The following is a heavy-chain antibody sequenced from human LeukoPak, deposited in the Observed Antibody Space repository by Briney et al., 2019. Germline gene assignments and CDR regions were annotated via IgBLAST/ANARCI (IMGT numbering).Heavy chain of an antibody. CDR2: ISNSSSYI. V-gene: IGHV3-21*01. CDR1: GFTFSSYS. Sequence: GGSLRLSCAASGFTFSSYSMNWVRQPPGKGLEWVSSISNSSSYIYYADSVKGRVTISRDNAKNSLYLQMNSLRAEDTAVYYCARDPDSYGWGSYRLDNIPFDYWGQGTLVTVSS. D-gene: IGHD3-16*02. CDR3: ARDPDSYGWGSYRLDNIPFDY. J-gene: IGHJ4*02.